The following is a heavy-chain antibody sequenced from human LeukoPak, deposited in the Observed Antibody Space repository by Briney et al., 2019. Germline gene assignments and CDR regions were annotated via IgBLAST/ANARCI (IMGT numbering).Heavy chain of an antibody. Sequence: GASVKVSCKASGYTFTSYGISWVRQAPGQGLEWMGWISAYNGNTNYAQKLQGRVTMTTDTSTSTAYMELRSLRSDDTAVYYCARDSPYYYDSNGMDVWGQGTTVTVSS. CDR2: ISAYNGNT. D-gene: IGHD3-22*01. V-gene: IGHV1-18*01. CDR3: ARDSPYYYDSNGMDV. J-gene: IGHJ6*02. CDR1: GYTFTSYG.